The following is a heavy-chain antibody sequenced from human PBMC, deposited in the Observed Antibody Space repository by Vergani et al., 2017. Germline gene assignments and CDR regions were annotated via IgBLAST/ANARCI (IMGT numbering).Heavy chain of an antibody. V-gene: IGHV4-30-4*08. D-gene: IGHD1-14*01. CDR3: ARSPDTGDSIDS. J-gene: IGHJ4*02. CDR2: IYFSGST. Sequence: QVQLQESGPRLVKPSQTLYLTCTVSGGSVDVDEFSWSWIRQSPGKGLEWIGNIYFSGSTNYNPSLKSRVSMTVDTSKNQFFLKLTSVTAADTAVYFCARSPDTGDSIDSWGQGTLVTVSS. CDR1: GGSVDVDEFS.